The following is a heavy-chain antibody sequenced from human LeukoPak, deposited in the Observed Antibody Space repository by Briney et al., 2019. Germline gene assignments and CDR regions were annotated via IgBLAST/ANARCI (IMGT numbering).Heavy chain of an antibody. J-gene: IGHJ4*02. CDR2: RKQDGSEK. CDR3: ARGTNTIDY. V-gene: IGHV3-7*01. CDR1: GVTFSSYW. Sequence: PGGSLRLSCAASGVTFSSYWMSLVRQAPGKGLEWVANRKQDGSEKYYVDSVKGRFTISRDNAKNSLYLQMNSLRAEDTAVYYCARGTNTIDYWGQGTLVTVSS.